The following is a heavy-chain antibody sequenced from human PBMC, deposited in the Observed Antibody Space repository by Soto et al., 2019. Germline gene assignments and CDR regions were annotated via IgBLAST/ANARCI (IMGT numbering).Heavy chain of an antibody. V-gene: IGHV3-33*01. CDR3: ASPYYGSGSYYNPEYYFDY. J-gene: IGHJ4*02. Sequence: GGSLRLSCAASGFTFSSYGMHWVRQAPGKGLEWVAVIWYDGSNKYYADSVKGRFTISRDNSKNTLYLQMNSLRAEDTAVYYCASPYYGSGSYYNPEYYFDYWGQGTLVTVSS. D-gene: IGHD3-10*01. CDR1: GFTFSSYG. CDR2: IWYDGSNK.